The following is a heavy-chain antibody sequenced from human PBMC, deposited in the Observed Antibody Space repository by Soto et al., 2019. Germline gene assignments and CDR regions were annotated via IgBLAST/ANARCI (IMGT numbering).Heavy chain of an antibody. CDR2: VSENGGSRGGT. D-gene: IGHD2-21*01. CDR3: ASAKAVVIAALGI. J-gene: IGHJ3*02. Sequence: EVQLLESGGGLVQPGGSLRLSCTASGFTFSSSAMNWVRQAPGQGLEWVASVSENGGSRGGTYYADSVKGRFTISRDNSKNTLYLQMDSLRGADTAVYYCASAKAVVIAALGIWGQRTMVTVSS. CDR1: GFTFSSSA. V-gene: IGHV3-23*01.